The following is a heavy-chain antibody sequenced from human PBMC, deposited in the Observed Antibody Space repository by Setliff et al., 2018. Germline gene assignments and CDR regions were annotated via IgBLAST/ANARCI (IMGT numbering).Heavy chain of an antibody. D-gene: IGHD3-10*01. V-gene: IGHV3-30*02. CDR1: GFTFSSYG. Sequence: GGSLRLSCAASGFTFSSYGMHWVRQAPGKGLEWVAFIRYDGSNKYYADSVKGRLPISRDNAKNTLYLQMNSLRAEETAVYYCARVDLWFGELLSPYYYYDMDVWGQGTTVTVSS. J-gene: IGHJ6*02. CDR2: IRYDGSNK. CDR3: ARVDLWFGELLSPYYYYDMDV.